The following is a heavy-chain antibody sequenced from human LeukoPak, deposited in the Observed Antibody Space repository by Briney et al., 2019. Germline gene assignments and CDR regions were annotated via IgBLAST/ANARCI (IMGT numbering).Heavy chain of an antibody. Sequence: ASVKVSCKASGYTFNSYGISWVRQAPGQGLEWMGWISAYNGNKNYAQKLQGRVTRTTDTSTSTAYMELRSLRSDDTAVYYCARGSFSSGYYNYYYYYGMDVWGQGTTVTVSS. CDR2: ISAYNGNK. CDR1: GYTFNSYG. V-gene: IGHV1-18*01. D-gene: IGHD3-22*01. CDR3: ARGSFSSGYYNYYYYYGMDV. J-gene: IGHJ6*02.